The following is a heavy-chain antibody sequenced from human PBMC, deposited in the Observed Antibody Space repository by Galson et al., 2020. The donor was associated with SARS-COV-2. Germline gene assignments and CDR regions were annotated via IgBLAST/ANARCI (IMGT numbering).Heavy chain of an antibody. CDR3: ARDVRFLGRHYYYYGMDV. V-gene: IGHV4-59*01. J-gene: IGHJ6*02. D-gene: IGHD3-3*01. Sequence: NSRVTISVDTSKNQFTLKLSSVTAADTAVYYCARDVRFLGRHYYYYGMDVWGQGTTVTVAS.